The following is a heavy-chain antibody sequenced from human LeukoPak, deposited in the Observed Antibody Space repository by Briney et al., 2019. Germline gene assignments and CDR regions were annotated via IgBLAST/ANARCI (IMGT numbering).Heavy chain of an antibody. D-gene: IGHD3-10*01. V-gene: IGHV1-46*03. CDR2: IIPSGGST. Sequence: ASVKVSCKASGYTFTSYYMHWVRQAPGQGLEWMGIIIPSGGSTSYAQKFQGRVTMTRDTSTSTVYMELSSLRSEYTAVYYYARDRLMVRGVIIGYWYFDLWGRGTLVTVSS. CDR1: GYTFTSYY. CDR3: ARDRLMVRGVIIGYWYFDL. J-gene: IGHJ2*01.